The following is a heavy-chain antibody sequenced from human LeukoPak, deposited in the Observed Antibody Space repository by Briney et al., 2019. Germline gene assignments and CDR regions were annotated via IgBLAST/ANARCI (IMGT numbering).Heavy chain of an antibody. CDR2: ISYDGSNK. CDR1: GFTFSSYG. V-gene: IGHV3-30*03. D-gene: IGHD3-22*01. J-gene: IGHJ4*02. Sequence: PGGSLRLSCAASGFTFSSYGMHWVRQAPGKGLEWVAVISYDGSNKYYADSVKGRFTISRDNSKNTLYLQMNSLRAEDTTVYYCATDLSSGYDLTVEFDYWGQGTLVTVSS. CDR3: ATDLSSGYDLTVEFDY.